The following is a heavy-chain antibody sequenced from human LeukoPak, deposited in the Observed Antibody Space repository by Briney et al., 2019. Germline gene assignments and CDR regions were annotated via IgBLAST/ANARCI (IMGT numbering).Heavy chain of an antibody. J-gene: IGHJ4*02. Sequence: GASVKVSCKASGYTFTNYEINWVRQATGHGLEWMGWMNPNSGDTAYAQKFQGRITMTRSTSITTAYMELSGLRSGDTAVYYCARGLGSYDSSELTWPMISFWGQGTQVTVSS. CDR3: ARGLGSYDSSELTWPMISF. CDR2: MNPNSGDT. CDR1: GYTFTNYE. D-gene: IGHD3-22*01. V-gene: IGHV1-8*01.